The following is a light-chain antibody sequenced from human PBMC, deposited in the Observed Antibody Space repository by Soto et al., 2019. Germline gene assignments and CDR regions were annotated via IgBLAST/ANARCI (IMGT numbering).Light chain of an antibody. CDR1: ISDIGDYNY. Sequence: QSALTQPASVSGSPGQSITISCTGTISDIGDYNYVSWYQQHPGKAPKLMIYDVSNRPSGVSNRFSGSKSDNTASLTISGLQADDEADYYCSSYRSSSPLVVFGGGTKLTVL. CDR2: DVS. J-gene: IGLJ2*01. V-gene: IGLV2-14*03. CDR3: SSYRSSSPLVV.